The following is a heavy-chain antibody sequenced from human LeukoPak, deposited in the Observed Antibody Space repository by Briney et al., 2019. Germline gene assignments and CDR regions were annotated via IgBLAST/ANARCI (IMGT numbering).Heavy chain of an antibody. CDR2: IYTSGST. CDR1: GGSISSGFYY. J-gene: IGHJ5*02. CDR3: ARKLAVAGTLPSYNWFDP. D-gene: IGHD6-19*01. V-gene: IGHV4-61*02. Sequence: SETLSLTCTVSGGSISSGFYYWSWIRQPAGKGLEWIGRIYTSGSTNYNPSLKSRVSTSVDTSKNQFSLKLSSVTAADTAVYYCARKLAVAGTLPSYNWFDPWGQGTLVTVSS.